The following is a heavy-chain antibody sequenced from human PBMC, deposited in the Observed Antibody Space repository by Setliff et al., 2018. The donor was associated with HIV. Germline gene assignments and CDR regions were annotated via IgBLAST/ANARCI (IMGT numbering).Heavy chain of an antibody. CDR3: ARGYPIGLYYFDY. D-gene: IGHD3-16*02. J-gene: IGHJ4*02. CDR1: GFTVNNNY. Sequence: GGSLRLSCAASGFTVNNNYMSWVRQAPGKGLEWVPVLYSGGSTYYADSVKGRFTISRDTPKNTLYLQMNNLRVEDTAVYYCARGYPIGLYYFDYWGQGTLVTVSS. V-gene: IGHV3-66*02. CDR2: LYSGGST.